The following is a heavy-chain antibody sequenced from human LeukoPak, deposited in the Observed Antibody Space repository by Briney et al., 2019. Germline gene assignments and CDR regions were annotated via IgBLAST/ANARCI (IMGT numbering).Heavy chain of an antibody. CDR3: ARQTSSSSRVDF. CDR1: GYMFSNYW. J-gene: IGHJ4*02. D-gene: IGHD6-6*01. V-gene: IGHV5-51*01. Sequence: GESLKISCKGSGYMFSNYWIGWVRQMPGKSLEWMGTIYPGDSDTTYSPSLQGQVTISADKSISTAYLQWNSLKASDIAMYFCARQTSSSSRVDFWGQGTLVTVSS. CDR2: IYPGDSDT.